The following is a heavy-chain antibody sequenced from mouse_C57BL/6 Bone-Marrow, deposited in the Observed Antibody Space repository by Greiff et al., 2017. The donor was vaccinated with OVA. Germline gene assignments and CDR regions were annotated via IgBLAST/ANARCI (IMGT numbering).Heavy chain of an antibody. V-gene: IGHV1-81*01. Sequence: QVQLQQSGAELARPGASVKLSCKASGYTFTSYGISWVKQRTGQGLEWIGEIYPRSGNTYYNEKFKGKATLTADKSSSTAYMELRSLTSEDSAVYFCARLGLLWLRDSWGQGTTLTVSS. CDR3: ARLGLLWLRDS. J-gene: IGHJ2*01. CDR2: IYPRSGNT. CDR1: GYTFTSYG. D-gene: IGHD2-2*01.